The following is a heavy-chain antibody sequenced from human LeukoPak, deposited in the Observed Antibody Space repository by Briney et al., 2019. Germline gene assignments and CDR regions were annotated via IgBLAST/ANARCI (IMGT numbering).Heavy chain of an antibody. CDR3: ARGRGLSGYYDY. V-gene: IGHV4-61*02. Sequence: SQTLSLTCTVSGGSISSGSYYWSWIRQPAGKGLEWIGRIYTSGSTNYNPSLKSRVTISVDTSKNQFSLKLSSVTAADTAVYYCARGRGLSGYYDYWGQGTLVTVSS. D-gene: IGHD3-22*01. CDR1: GGSISSGSYY. CDR2: IYTSGST. J-gene: IGHJ4*02.